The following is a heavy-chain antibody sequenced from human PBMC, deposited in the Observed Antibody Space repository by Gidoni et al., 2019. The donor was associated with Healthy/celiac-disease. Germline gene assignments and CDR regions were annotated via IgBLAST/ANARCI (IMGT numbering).Heavy chain of an antibody. CDR3: ARDWEYYYDSSGYTHAFDI. V-gene: IGHV3-33*08. CDR2: IWYDGSNK. Sequence: QVQLVESGGGVVQPARSLRLSCAASGFTFSLYGMPWVRPAPGKGLEWVAVIWYDGSNKYYADSVKGRFTISRDNSKNTLYLQMNSLRAEDTAVYYCARDWEYYYDSSGYTHAFDIWGQGTMVTVSS. J-gene: IGHJ3*02. D-gene: IGHD3-22*01. CDR1: GFTFSLYG.